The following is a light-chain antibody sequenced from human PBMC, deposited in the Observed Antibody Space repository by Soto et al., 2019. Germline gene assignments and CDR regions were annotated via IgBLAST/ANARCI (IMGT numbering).Light chain of an antibody. CDR1: QSVSSN. Sequence: EIVMTQPPATLSVSPGERATLSCRVSQSVSSNLAWYQQKPGQAPRLLIYATSTRATGIPARFSGSGSGTDFTLTISSLEPEDFAVYYCQQRSNWPLLTFGGGTKVGIK. CDR3: QQRSNWPLLT. V-gene: IGKV3-11*01. J-gene: IGKJ4*01. CDR2: ATS.